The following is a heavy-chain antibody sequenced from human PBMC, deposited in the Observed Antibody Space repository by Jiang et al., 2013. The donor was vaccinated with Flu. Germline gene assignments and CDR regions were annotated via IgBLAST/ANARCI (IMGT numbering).Heavy chain of an antibody. CDR3: ARAPTAPRNDFWSGYYYTEYFQH. Sequence: SGAEVKKPGSSVKVSCKASGGTFSSYAISWVRQAPGQGLEWMGGIIPIFGTANYAQKFQGRVTITADKSTSTAYMELSSLRSEDTAVYYCARAPTAPRNDFWSGYYYTEYFQHWGQGTLVTVSS. CDR1: GGTFSSYA. CDR2: IIPIFGTA. V-gene: IGHV1-69*06. D-gene: IGHD3-3*01. J-gene: IGHJ1*01.